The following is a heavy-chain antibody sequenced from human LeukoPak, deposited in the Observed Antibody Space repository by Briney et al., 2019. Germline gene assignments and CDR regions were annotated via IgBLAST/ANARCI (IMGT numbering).Heavy chain of an antibody. J-gene: IGHJ3*01. D-gene: IGHD3-10*01. CDR2: IYHSGST. V-gene: IGHV4-4*02. CDR3: AGVPQRSDAPLLS. CDR1: GGSISSSNW. Sequence: SETLSLTCAVSGGSISSSNWWSWVRQPPGKGLEWIGEIYHSGSTNYNPSLKSRVTISVDKSKNQFSLKLSSVTAADTAVYYCAGVPQRSDAPLLSWGQGTMVTVSS.